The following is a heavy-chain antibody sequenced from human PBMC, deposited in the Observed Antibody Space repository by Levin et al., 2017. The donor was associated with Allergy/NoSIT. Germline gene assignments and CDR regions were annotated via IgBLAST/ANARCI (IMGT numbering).Heavy chain of an antibody. Sequence: GESLKISCAASGFTFDDYGMTWVRQAPGKGLEWVSTINWNGGTTGYADSVKGRFTISRDNAKHFLYLQMNSLRAEDTALYYCARTSYSGSFRVGYFDYWGHGTLVTVSS. V-gene: IGHV3-20*04. CDR3: ARTSYSGSFRVGYFDY. CDR1: GFTFDDYG. J-gene: IGHJ4*01. D-gene: IGHD3-10*01. CDR2: INWNGGTT.